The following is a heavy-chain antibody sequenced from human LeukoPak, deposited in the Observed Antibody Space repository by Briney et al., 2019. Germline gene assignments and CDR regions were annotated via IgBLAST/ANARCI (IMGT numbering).Heavy chain of an antibody. D-gene: IGHD3-3*02. J-gene: IGHJ4*02. CDR3: ARPFLEWLSFDY. V-gene: IGHV1-2*02. CDR1: XYXXTGYY. CDR2: INPNSGGT. Sequence: XXXAXXYXXTGYYMRXVRQAPGQGLEWMGWINPNSGGTNYAQKFQGRVTMTRDTSISTAYMELSRLRSDDTAVYYCARPFLEWLSFDYWGQGTLVTV.